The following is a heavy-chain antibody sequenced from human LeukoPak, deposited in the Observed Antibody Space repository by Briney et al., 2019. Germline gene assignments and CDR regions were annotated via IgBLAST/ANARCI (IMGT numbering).Heavy chain of an antibody. CDR1: GFIFSDFS. J-gene: IGHJ4*02. V-gene: IGHV3-7*01. CDR2: MSEDGNEI. Sequence: GGSLRLSCTDSGFIFSDFSMSWVRQAPGKGLEWVAKMSEDGNEIFYVDSVKGRFTISRDNTKKSLYLQLNSLRPEDSAVYYCARPRGCGSARCNNFDYWGQGTLVTVSS. CDR3: ARPRGCGSARCNNFDY. D-gene: IGHD2-2*01.